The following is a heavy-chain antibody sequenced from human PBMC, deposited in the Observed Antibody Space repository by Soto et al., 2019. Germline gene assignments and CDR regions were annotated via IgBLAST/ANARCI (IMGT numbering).Heavy chain of an antibody. V-gene: IGHV4-31*03. J-gene: IGHJ6*03. CDR1: GGSISSGGYY. CDR2: IYYSGST. CDR3: ASKTTVTTFYDYYYYYMDV. Sequence: PSETLSLTCTVSGGSISSGGYYWSWIRQHPGKGLEWIGYIYYSGSTYYNPSLKSRVTISVDTSKNQFSLKLSSVTAADTAVYYCASKTTVTTFYDYYYYYMDVWGKGTTVTVSS. D-gene: IGHD4-17*01.